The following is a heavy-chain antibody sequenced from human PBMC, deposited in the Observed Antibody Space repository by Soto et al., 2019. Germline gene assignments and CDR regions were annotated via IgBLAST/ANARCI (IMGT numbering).Heavy chain of an antibody. CDR3: ARDSYCTNGVCYGDYYYYYMDV. Sequence: ASVKVSCKASGYTFTSYGISCVRQAPGQGLEWMGWISAYNGNTNYAQKLQGRVTMTTDTSTSTAYMELRSLRSDDTAVYYCARDSYCTNGVCYGDYYYYYMDVWGKGTTVTVSS. CDR1: GYTFTSYG. CDR2: ISAYNGNT. D-gene: IGHD2-8*01. J-gene: IGHJ6*03. V-gene: IGHV1-18*01.